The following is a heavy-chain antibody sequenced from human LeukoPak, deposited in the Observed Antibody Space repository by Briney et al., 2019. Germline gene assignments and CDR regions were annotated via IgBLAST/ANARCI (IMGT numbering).Heavy chain of an antibody. CDR2: INHSGST. V-gene: IGHV4-34*01. CDR1: GGSFSGYY. CDR3: ARKASGWAQPFDY. J-gene: IGHJ4*02. Sequence: KPSETLSLTCAVYGGSFSGYYWSWIRQPPGKGLEWIGEINHSGSTNYNPSLKSRVTISVDTSKNQFSLELSSVTAADTAMYYCARKASGWAQPFDYWGQGTLVTVSS. D-gene: IGHD6-19*01.